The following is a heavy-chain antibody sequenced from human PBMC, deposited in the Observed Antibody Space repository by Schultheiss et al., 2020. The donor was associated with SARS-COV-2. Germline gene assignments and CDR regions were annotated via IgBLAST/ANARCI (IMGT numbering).Heavy chain of an antibody. CDR3: ARDLKGAYCSGGSCYGPGWFDP. V-gene: IGHV4-31*03. CDR2: IYYSGST. CDR1: GGSISSGGYY. J-gene: IGHJ5*02. Sequence: SQTLSLTCPVSGGSISSGGYYWSWIRQHPGKGLEWIGYIYYSGSTNYNPSLKSRVTISVDTSKNQFSLKLSSVTAADTAVYYCARDLKGAYCSGGSCYGPGWFDPWGQGTLVTVSS. D-gene: IGHD2-15*01.